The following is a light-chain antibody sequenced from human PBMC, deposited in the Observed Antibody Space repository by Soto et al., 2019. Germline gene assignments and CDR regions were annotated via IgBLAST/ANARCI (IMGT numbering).Light chain of an antibody. V-gene: IGLV2-8*01. CDR1: SSDVGAYDY. J-gene: IGLJ1*01. CDR3: KSYAGSNNYG. Sequence: QSVLTQPPSASGSPGQSVTISCTGTSSDVGAYDYVSWHQQHPGKAPKVIIYGVNKRPSGVPDRFSGSKSGNTASLTVSGLQAEDEADYYCKSYAGSNNYGFGTGPKV. CDR2: GVN.